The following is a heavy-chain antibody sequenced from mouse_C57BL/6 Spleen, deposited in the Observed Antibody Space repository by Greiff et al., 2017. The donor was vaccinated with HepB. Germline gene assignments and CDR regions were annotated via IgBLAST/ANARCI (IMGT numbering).Heavy chain of an antibody. CDR3: AIGGITTQGFAY. D-gene: IGHD1-1*01. V-gene: IGHV1-50*01. CDR2: IDPSDSYT. J-gene: IGHJ3*01. CDR1: GYTFTSYW. Sequence: QVQLQQPGAELVKPGASVKLSCKASGYTFTSYWMQWVKQRPGQGLEWIGEIDPSDSYTNYNQKFKGKATLTVDTSSSTAYMQIRSLTSEDSAVYYCAIGGITTQGFAYWGQGTLVTVSA.